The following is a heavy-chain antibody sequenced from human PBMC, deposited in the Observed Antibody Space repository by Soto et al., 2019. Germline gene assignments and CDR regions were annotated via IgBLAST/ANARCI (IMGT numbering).Heavy chain of an antibody. D-gene: IGHD1-20*01. Sequence: QITLKESGPTLVKPTQTLTLTCTFSGFSLSTSGAGVGWIRQPPPKALEWLAVVYWDDDKRYSPSLKSRLTITKYTSKKQVVLKMTNMDPVDTATYYCAYILYAGWLTESYYDSWGPGTLVTVSS. J-gene: IGHJ4*02. V-gene: IGHV2-5*02. CDR3: AYILYAGWLTESYYDS. CDR2: VYWDDDK. CDR1: GFSLSTSGAG.